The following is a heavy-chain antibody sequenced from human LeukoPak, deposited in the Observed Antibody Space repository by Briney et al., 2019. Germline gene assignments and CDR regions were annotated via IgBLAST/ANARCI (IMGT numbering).Heavy chain of an antibody. CDR1: GFTFSAYW. V-gene: IGHV3-7*01. Sequence: GGSLRLSCATSGFTFSAYWMCWVRRAPGKGLEWVANIKQDGTETHYVDSVKGRFTTSRDNAKNSLYLQMNNLRAEDTAVYYCARDVPYNMDQMFFDYWGQGTLVTVSS. D-gene: IGHD3-10*01. CDR3: ARDVPYNMDQMFFDY. CDR2: IKQDGTET. J-gene: IGHJ4*02.